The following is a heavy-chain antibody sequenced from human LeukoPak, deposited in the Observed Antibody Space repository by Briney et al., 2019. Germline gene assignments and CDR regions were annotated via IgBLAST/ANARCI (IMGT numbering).Heavy chain of an antibody. D-gene: IGHD3-10*01. V-gene: IGHV1-2*02. CDR3: ARDLLAMVRGVIIGAVGY. J-gene: IGHJ4*02. CDR1: GYTFTGYY. Sequence: GASVKLSCKASGYTFTGYYMHWVRQAPGQGLGWMGWINPNSGGTNYAQKFQGRVTMTRDTSISTAYMELSRLRSDDTAVYYCARDLLAMVRGVIIGAVGYWGQGTLVTVSS. CDR2: INPNSGGT.